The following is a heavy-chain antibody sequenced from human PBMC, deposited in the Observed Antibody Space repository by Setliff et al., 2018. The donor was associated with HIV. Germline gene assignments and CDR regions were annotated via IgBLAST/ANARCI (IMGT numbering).Heavy chain of an antibody. V-gene: IGHV4-4*07. J-gene: IGHJ2*01. CDR3: ARDWVSRSNYYGSGSPWYFDF. Sequence: SETLSLTCTVSGDSIGDYYWNWIRQPAGKGLEWIGRVYASAYSNYNPSLKSRVAMSVDTSQNQFSLKLRSVNAADTAVYYCARDWVSRSNYYGSGSPWYFDFWGRGILVTVSS. D-gene: IGHD3-10*01. CDR2: VYASAYS. CDR1: GDSIGDYY.